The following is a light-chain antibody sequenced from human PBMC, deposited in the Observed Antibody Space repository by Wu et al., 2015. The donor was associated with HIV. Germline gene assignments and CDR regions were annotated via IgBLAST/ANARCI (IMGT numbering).Light chain of an antibody. CDR1: QSISSY. CDR2: AAS. J-gene: IGKJ2*01. Sequence: DIQMTQSPSSLSASVGDRVTITCRASQSISSYLNWYQQKPGKAPKLLIYAASSLQSGVPSRFSGSGSGTDFTLTISSLQPEDFATYYCQQSYTTPGDTFGQGTKPEIK. CDR3: QQSYTTPGDT. V-gene: IGKV1-39*01.